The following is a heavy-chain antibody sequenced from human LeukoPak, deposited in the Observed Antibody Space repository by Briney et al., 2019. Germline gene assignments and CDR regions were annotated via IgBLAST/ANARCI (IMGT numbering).Heavy chain of an antibody. J-gene: IGHJ4*02. CDR3: AKDVYSSGWSAY. CDR2: ISYDGSNK. V-gene: IGHV3-30*18. CDR1: GFTFSSYG. Sequence: PGRSLRLSCAASGFTFSSYGMHWVRQAPGKGLEWVAVISYDGSNKYYADSVKGRFTISRDNSKNTLYLQMNSLRAEDTAVYYCAKDVYSSGWSAYWGQGTLVTVSS. D-gene: IGHD6-19*01.